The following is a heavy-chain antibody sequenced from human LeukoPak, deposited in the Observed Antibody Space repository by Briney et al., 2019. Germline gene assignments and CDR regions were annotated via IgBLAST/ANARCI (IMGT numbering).Heavy chain of an antibody. D-gene: IGHD3-10*01. J-gene: IGHJ3*02. CDR2: IYSGGST. CDR3: TKGFFGGHAFDI. V-gene: IGHV3-66*01. Sequence: PGGSLRLSCAASGFTVSSNYMSWVRQAPGKGLEWVSVIYSGGSTYYADSVKGRFTISRDNSNNTLYLQMNSLRVDNTAVYYCTKGFFGGHAFDIWGRGTMVTVSS. CDR1: GFTVSSNY.